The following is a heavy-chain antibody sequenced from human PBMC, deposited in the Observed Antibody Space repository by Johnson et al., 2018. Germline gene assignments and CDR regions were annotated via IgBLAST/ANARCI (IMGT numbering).Heavy chain of an antibody. J-gene: IGHJ6*02. CDR3: ARDTGGMDV. CDR2: VSSDGSST. CDR1: GFTFSNYW. V-gene: IGHV3-74*01. D-gene: IGHD3-10*01. Sequence: VQLVECGGGLVKPGGSLRLSCTASGFTFSNYWFHWVRQSPGKGLEWVSRVSSDGSSTTYVDSVRDRFTISSDNAKNTRYLQMNSLRAEDPAVYYCARDTGGMDVWGQGTAVTVSS.